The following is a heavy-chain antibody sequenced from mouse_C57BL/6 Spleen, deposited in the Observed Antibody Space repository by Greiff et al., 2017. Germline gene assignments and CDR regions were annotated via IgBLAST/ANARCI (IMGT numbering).Heavy chain of an antibody. D-gene: IGHD1-1*01. Sequence: VQLQQSGAELVKPGASVKLSCKASGYTFTEYTIHWVKQRSGQGLEWIGWFYPGSGSIKYNEKFKDKATLTADKSSSTGYMELSRLTSEDSAVYVCARHLITTVVATGYYFDYWGQGTTLTVSS. V-gene: IGHV1-62-2*01. CDR2: FYPGSGSI. CDR1: GYTFTEYT. CDR3: ARHLITTVVATGYYFDY. J-gene: IGHJ2*01.